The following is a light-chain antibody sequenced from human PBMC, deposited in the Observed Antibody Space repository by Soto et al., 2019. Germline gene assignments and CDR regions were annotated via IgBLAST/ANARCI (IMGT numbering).Light chain of an antibody. V-gene: IGKV1-27*01. J-gene: IGKJ4*01. CDR3: QKYNGAPLT. CDR2: DAS. CDR1: QGINIY. Sequence: DIQMTQSPSSLSASVGDRVTITCRASQGINIYLAWYKQKAGKVPKLLFYDASTLQSVVPSWFSGSGSWTDFTLTISGLQPEDVATYYCQKYNGAPLTFGGGTKVEIK.